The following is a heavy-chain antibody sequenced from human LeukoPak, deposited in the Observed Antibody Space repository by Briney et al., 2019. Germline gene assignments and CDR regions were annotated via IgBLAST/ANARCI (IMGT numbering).Heavy chain of an antibody. CDR2: ISYDGSNK. CDR3: ARVTQSRQRFDP. J-gene: IGHJ5*02. Sequence: GGSLRLSCAASGFTFSSYGMHWVRQAPGKGLEWVAVISYDGSNKYYADSVKGRFTISRDNSRNTLYLQMNSLRAEDTAVYYCARVTQSRQRFDPWGQGTLVTVSS. V-gene: IGHV3-30*03. CDR1: GFTFSSYG. D-gene: IGHD2-2*01.